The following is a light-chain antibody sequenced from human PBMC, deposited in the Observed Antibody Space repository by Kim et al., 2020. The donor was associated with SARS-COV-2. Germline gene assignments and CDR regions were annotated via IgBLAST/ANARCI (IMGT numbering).Light chain of an antibody. CDR2: QDT. CDR3: QAWDSSTKV. Sequence: SGYPGQTASITCAGDKLGDKYACWYQQKPGQSPVLVIYQDTKRPSGIPERFSGSNSGNTATLTISGTQAMDEADYYCQAWDSSTKVFGTGTKVTVL. J-gene: IGLJ1*01. CDR1: KLGDKY. V-gene: IGLV3-1*01.